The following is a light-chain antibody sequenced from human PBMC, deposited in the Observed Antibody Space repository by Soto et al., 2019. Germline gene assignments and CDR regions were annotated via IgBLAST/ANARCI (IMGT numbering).Light chain of an antibody. J-gene: IGKJ5*01. V-gene: IGKV3-11*01. CDR3: QQRSTWPAGP. Sequence: EIVMTQSPATLSVSPGGRAPRSCRSSRGISSNLAWYQQKPGQAPRLLIYDASTRATGIPARFSGSGSGTDFTLTISSLEPEDFAVYYCQQRSTWPAGPCGPGTRLEIK. CDR2: DAS. CDR1: RGISSN.